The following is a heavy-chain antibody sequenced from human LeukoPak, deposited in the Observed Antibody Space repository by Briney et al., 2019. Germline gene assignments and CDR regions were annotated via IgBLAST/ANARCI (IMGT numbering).Heavy chain of an antibody. CDR3: ARASDPWLQLT. CDR2: IKQDGSEK. D-gene: IGHD5-24*01. J-gene: IGHJ5*02. CDR1: GFTFSNYW. V-gene: IGHV3-7*05. Sequence: GGSLRLSCEASGFTFSNYWMIWVRQAPGKGLEWVGNIKQDGSEKRYADSVRGRFSISRDNAQTSLYLQMNSLRSEDTAVYYCARASDPWLQLTWGQGTRVTVSS.